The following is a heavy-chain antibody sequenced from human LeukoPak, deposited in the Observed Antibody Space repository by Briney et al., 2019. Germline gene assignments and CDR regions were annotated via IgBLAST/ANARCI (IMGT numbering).Heavy chain of an antibody. D-gene: IGHD6-19*01. Sequence: GRSLRLSCAASGFTFDDYAMHWVRQAPGKGLEWVSGISWNSGSISYADSVKGRFTISRDNAKNSLYLQMNSLRAEDMALYYCAKDGRYSSGWYDGEAYFDYWGQGTLVTVSS. CDR2: ISWNSGSI. CDR3: AKDGRYSSGWYDGEAYFDY. J-gene: IGHJ4*02. V-gene: IGHV3-9*03. CDR1: GFTFDDYA.